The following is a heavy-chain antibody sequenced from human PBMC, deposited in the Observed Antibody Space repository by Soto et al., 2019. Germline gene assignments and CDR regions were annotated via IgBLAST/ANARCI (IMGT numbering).Heavy chain of an antibody. CDR3: ARGSDVNSGSHYHWFDH. CDR2: INPSGGST. D-gene: IGHD3-10*01. J-gene: IGHJ5*02. Sequence: QVQVVQSGAEVKKPGASVKVSCKASGYTFTSYYMHWVRQAPGQGLEWMGTINPSGGSTSRAQKFQGRAAITRDTSTSTVYVELSSLTSEDTAVYYCARGSDVNSGSHYHWFDHWGQGTLVTVSS. V-gene: IGHV1-46*03. CDR1: GYTFTSYY.